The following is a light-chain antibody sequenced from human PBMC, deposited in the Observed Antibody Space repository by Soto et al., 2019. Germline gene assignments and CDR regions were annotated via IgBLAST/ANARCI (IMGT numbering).Light chain of an antibody. J-gene: IGKJ1*01. Sequence: EIVMTQSPATLSVSPGERATLSCRASKSVSSNLAWYQQKPGQAPRLLIYGASTRATGIPARFSGSGSGSGTEFTLTISSLQSEDFAVYYCQQYDNWPQTFGQGTKVEIK. V-gene: IGKV3-15*01. CDR3: QQYDNWPQT. CDR2: GAS. CDR1: KSVSSN.